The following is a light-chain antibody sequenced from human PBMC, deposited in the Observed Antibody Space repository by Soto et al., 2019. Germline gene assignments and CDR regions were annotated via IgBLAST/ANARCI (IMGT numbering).Light chain of an antibody. CDR2: GAS. J-gene: IGKJ2*01. CDR1: QSVSSSY. V-gene: IGKV3-20*01. Sequence: DMVLTQSPGTLSLSPGERATLSCRASQSVSSSYLAWYQQKPGQAPRILIYGASSRATGIPDRFSGSGSGTDFTLTVSRLEPEDFAVYYCQQYGSSPHTFGQGTKLEIK. CDR3: QQYGSSPHT.